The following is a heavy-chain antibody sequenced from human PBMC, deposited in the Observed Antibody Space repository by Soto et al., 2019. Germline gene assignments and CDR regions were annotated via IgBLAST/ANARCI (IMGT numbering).Heavy chain of an antibody. V-gene: IGHV3-30-3*01. CDR2: ISYDGSNK. CDR1: GFTFSSYA. CDR3: ARGRLRGSAFYI. D-gene: IGHD2-21*02. Sequence: VGSLRLSCAASGFTFSSYAMHWVRQAPGKGLEWVAVISYDGSNKYYADSVKGRFTISRDNSKKTLYLQMNRLRAEDTAVYYRARGRLRGSAFYIWSHETMVTVSS. J-gene: IGHJ3*02.